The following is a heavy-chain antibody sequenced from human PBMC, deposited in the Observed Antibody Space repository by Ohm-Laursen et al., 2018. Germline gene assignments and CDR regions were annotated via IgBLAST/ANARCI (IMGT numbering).Heavy chain of an antibody. CDR2: MNSHSGNT. CDR1: GYTFTSYD. Sequence: ASVKASCKASGYTFTSYDINWVRQATGQGLEWMGWMNSHSGNTGYAEKFQGRVTMTRDTSTSTVYMELSSLRSEDTAVYYCACRSSSSGFDYWGQGTLVTVSS. CDR3: ACRSSSSGFDY. V-gene: IGHV1-8*01. D-gene: IGHD6-6*01. J-gene: IGHJ4*02.